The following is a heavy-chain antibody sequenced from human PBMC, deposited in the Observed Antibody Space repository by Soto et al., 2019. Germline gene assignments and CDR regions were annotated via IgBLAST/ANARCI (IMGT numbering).Heavy chain of an antibody. CDR1: GFTFDDYA. Sequence: PGGSLRLSCAASGFTFDDYAMHWVRQAPGKGLEWVSGISWNSGSIGYADSVKGRFTISRDNAKNSLYLQMNSLRAEDTALYYCAKEGIAAALMDVWGKGT. CDR3: AKEGIAAALMDV. D-gene: IGHD6-13*01. CDR2: ISWNSGSI. V-gene: IGHV3-9*01. J-gene: IGHJ6*03.